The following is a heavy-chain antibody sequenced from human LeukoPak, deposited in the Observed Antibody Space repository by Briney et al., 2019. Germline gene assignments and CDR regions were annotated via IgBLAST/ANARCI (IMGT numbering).Heavy chain of an antibody. V-gene: IGHV3-30*03. J-gene: IGHJ3*02. CDR1: GFTFSYYG. Sequence: PGGSLRLSCSASGFTFSYYGMHWVRQAPGKGLEWVAVISYDGSNKYYIDSAKGRFTISRDNAKNSPYLQMNSLRAEDTAVYYCARDRGGGPRDAFDIWGQGTMVTVSS. CDR2: ISYDGSNK. CDR3: ARDRGGGPRDAFDI. D-gene: IGHD3-10*01.